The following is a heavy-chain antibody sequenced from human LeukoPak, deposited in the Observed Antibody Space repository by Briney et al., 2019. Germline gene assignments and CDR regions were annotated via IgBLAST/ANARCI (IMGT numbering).Heavy chain of an antibody. CDR2: INHSGST. CDR1: GGSFSGYY. CDR3: ARGRDYGDYGFDP. D-gene: IGHD4-17*01. V-gene: IGHV4-34*01. J-gene: IGHJ5*02. Sequence: SETLSLTCAVYGGSFSGYYWSWIRQPPGKGLEWVGEINHSGSTNYNPSLKSRVTISVDTSKNQFSLKLSSVTAADTAVYYCARGRDYGDYGFDPRGQGTLVTVSS.